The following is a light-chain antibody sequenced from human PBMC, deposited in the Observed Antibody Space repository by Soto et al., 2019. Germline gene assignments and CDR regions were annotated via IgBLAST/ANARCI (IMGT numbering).Light chain of an antibody. CDR2: DVT. CDR3: SSYTTSSTLI. V-gene: IGLV2-14*03. Sequence: QSVLTQPASVSGSPGQSITISCTGTYNDVGGYNFVSWYQHHPGKAPKLIIYDVTDRPSGVSNHFSGSKSGNTASLTISGLQAGDEADYYCSSYTTSSTLIFGTGTKLTV. J-gene: IGLJ1*01. CDR1: YNDVGGYNF.